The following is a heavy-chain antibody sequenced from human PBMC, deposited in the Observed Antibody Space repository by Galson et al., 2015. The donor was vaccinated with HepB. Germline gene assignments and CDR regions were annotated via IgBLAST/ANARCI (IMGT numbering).Heavy chain of an antibody. Sequence: SLRLSCAASGFTFSTYGMHWVRQAPGKGLEWVAVISYDGYNKHYADSVKGRFTISRDNSKNTLYVQMNSLRVEDTALYFCAKDKDLWWELPADHFYGLDVWGQGTTVTVSS. J-gene: IGHJ6*02. CDR1: GFTFSTYG. V-gene: IGHV3-30*18. D-gene: IGHD1-26*01. CDR3: AKDKDLWWELPADHFYGLDV. CDR2: ISYDGYNK.